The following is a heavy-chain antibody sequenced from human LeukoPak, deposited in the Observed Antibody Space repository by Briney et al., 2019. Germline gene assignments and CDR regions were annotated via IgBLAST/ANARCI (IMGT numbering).Heavy chain of an antibody. V-gene: IGHV3-66*01. D-gene: IGHD4-17*01. CDR2: IYSGGST. Sequence: PGGSLRLSCAASGSTVSSNYMSWVRQAPGKGLEWVSVIYSGGSTYYAYSVKGRFTISRDNSKNTLYLQMNSMRAEDTAVYYCARAPMTTVDAFDIWGQGTMVTVSS. CDR1: GSTVSSNY. CDR3: ARAPMTTVDAFDI. J-gene: IGHJ3*02.